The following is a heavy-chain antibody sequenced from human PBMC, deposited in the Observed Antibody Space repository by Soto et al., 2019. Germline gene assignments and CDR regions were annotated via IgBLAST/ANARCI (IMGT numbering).Heavy chain of an antibody. D-gene: IGHD1-26*01. CDR2: IIPIFGTA. V-gene: IGHV1-69*13. CDR1: GGTLSSYA. J-gene: IGHJ4*02. Sequence: SVKVSCKASGGTLSSYAISWVRQAPGQGLEWMGGIIPIFGTANYAQKFQGRVTITADESTSTAYMELSSLRSEDTAVYYCASLGSDGAALYYFDYWGQGTLVTVSS. CDR3: ASLGSDGAALYYFDY.